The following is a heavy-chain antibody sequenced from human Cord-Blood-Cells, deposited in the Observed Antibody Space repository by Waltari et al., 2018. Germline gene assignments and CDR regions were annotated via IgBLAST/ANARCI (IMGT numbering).Heavy chain of an antibody. V-gene: IGHV3-15*01. CDR3: TTADFFAFDI. CDR2: IKSRTDGGTT. CDR1: GFTFSNAW. D-gene: IGHD3-3*01. Sequence: EVQLVESGGGLVKPGGSLRLSCAASGFTFSNAWMSWVRQAPGKGLEWVGRIKSRTDGGTTDNAAPVKGRFTIARDESKNTLYLQMNSLKTEYTAVYYCTTADFFAFDIWGQGTMVTVSS. J-gene: IGHJ3*02.